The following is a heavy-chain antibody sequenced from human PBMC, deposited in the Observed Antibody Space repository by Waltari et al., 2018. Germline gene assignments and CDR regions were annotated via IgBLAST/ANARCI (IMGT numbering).Heavy chain of an antibody. D-gene: IGHD6-13*01. V-gene: IGHV4-59*01. Sequence: QVQLQESGPGLVKPSETLSLTCTVSGGSISSYYWSWIRQPPGKGLEWIGYIYYSGSTNYNPSLKSRVTISVDTSKNQFSLKLSSVTAADTAGYYCARGTAAAGILAYWGQGTLVTVSS. CDR1: GGSISSYY. CDR3: ARGTAAAGILAY. CDR2: IYYSGST. J-gene: IGHJ4*02.